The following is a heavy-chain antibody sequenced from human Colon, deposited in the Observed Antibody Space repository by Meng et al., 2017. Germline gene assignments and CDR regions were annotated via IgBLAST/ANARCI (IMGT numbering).Heavy chain of an antibody. J-gene: IGHJ4*02. Sequence: GGSLRLSCEASGLTFDDYAMHWVRQAPGKGLEWVSGISWNSGSIGYADSVKGRFTISRDNAKNSLYLQMNSLRAEDTALYYCAKAEGNYDFWSGPTYYFDYWGQGTLVTVSS. CDR3: AKAEGNYDFWSGPTYYFDY. D-gene: IGHD3-3*01. V-gene: IGHV3-9*01. CDR1: GLTFDDYA. CDR2: ISWNSGSI.